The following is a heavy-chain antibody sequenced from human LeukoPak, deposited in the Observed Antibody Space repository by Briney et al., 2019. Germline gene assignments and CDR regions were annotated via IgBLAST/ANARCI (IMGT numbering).Heavy chain of an antibody. D-gene: IGHD6-19*01. V-gene: IGHV4-4*02. CDR3: ARDFRVYAVAGKSAFDI. CDR2: IYHSGST. Sequence: SETLSLTCAVSGGFVTSSNWWGWVRQPPGKGLEWIGEIYHSGSTNYNPSLKSRVTISVDKSEDQFSLKLSSVTAADTAVYYCARDFRVYAVAGKSAFDIWGQGTMVTVSS. J-gene: IGHJ3*02. CDR1: GGFVTSSNW.